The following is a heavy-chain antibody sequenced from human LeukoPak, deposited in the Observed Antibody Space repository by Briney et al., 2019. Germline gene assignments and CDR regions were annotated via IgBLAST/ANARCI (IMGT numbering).Heavy chain of an antibody. Sequence: SETLSLTCAVYGGSFSGYYWSWIRQPPGKGLEWIGESNHSGSTNYNPSLKSRVTISVDTSKNQFSLKLSSVTAADTAVYYCARVRYSSSWYTWGRYYYYYMDVWGKGTTVTVSS. J-gene: IGHJ6*03. CDR2: SNHSGST. V-gene: IGHV4-34*01. CDR3: ARVRYSSSWYTWGRYYYYYMDV. CDR1: GGSFSGYY. D-gene: IGHD6-13*01.